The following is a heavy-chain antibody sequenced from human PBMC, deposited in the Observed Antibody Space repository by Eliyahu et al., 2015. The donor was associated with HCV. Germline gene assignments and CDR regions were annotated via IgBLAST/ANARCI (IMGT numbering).Heavy chain of an antibody. Sequence: QVQLQESGPGLVQPSETLSLTCXVSGCSITTYYWSWIRQPPGKGLEWIGYIHYSGSTHYNPSLKSRVTMSVDTSKNQFSLKLSSVTAADTAVYYCASGGGGIAVAGTGGWFDPWGQGTLITVSS. CDR3: ASGGGGIAVAGTGGWFDP. J-gene: IGHJ5*02. CDR2: IHYSGST. V-gene: IGHV4-59*01. CDR1: GCSITTYY. D-gene: IGHD6-19*01.